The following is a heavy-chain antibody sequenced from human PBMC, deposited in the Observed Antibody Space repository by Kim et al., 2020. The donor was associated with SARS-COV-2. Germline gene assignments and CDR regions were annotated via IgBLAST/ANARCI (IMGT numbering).Heavy chain of an antibody. D-gene: IGHD6-19*01. CDR1: GYTFTTFY. CDR3: ARDRSSGWGAFDI. J-gene: IGHJ3*02. V-gene: IGHV1-46*01. Sequence: ASVKVSCKSSGYTFTTFYMHWVRQAPGQGLEWMGIINPRDGTTTYAQKFQGRVTKTRDTSTSTVYMELSSLTSEDTAVYYCARDRSSGWGAFDIWGQGTM. CDR2: INPRDGTT.